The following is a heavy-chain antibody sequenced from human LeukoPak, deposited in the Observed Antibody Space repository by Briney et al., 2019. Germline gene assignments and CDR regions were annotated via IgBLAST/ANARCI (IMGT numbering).Heavy chain of an antibody. CDR3: AGTYYYDSSRLDY. D-gene: IGHD3-22*01. CDR2: INHSGST. CDR1: GGSFSGYY. J-gene: IGHJ4*02. Sequence: SETLSLTCAVYGGSFSGYYWSWIRQPPGKGLEWIGEINHSGSTNYNPSLKSRVTISVDTSKNQFSLKLSSVTAADTAVYYCAGTYYYDSSRLDYWGQGTLVTVSS. V-gene: IGHV4-34*01.